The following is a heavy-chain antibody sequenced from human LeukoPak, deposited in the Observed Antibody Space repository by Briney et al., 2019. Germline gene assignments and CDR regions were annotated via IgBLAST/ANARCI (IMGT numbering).Heavy chain of an antibody. V-gene: IGHV3-7*03. CDR3: AKDLSQTYYYDSSGYSYFDY. Sequence: GGSLRLSCVASGFTLSRYWMSWVRQAPGKGLEWVANIKEDGSDKYYVDSVKGRFTISRDNAKNSLYLQMNNLRAEDTAVYYCAKDLSQTYYYDSSGYSYFDYWGQGTLVTVSS. CDR2: IKEDGSDK. CDR1: GFTLSRYW. J-gene: IGHJ4*02. D-gene: IGHD3-22*01.